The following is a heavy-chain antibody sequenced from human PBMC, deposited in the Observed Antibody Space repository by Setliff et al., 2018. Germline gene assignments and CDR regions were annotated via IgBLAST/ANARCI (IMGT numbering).Heavy chain of an antibody. CDR2: IYYSGST. V-gene: IGHV4-39*07. J-gene: IGHJ6*02. CDR1: GGSISSSSYY. CDR3: ARVSQYSSGWYYYYYYGMDV. Sequence: LSLTCTVSGGSISSSSYYWGWIRQPPGKGLEWIGSIYYSGSTYYNPSLKSRVTISVDTSKNQFSLKLSPVTAADTAVYYCARVSQYSSGWYYYYYYGMDVWGQGTTVTVSS. D-gene: IGHD6-19*01.